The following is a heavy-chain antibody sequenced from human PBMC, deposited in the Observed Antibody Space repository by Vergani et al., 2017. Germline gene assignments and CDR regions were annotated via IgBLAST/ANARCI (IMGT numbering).Heavy chain of an antibody. D-gene: IGHD3-10*01. J-gene: IGHJ5*02. CDR3: ARGVVRGVIRRQNXFDP. V-gene: IGHV4-34*01. CDR1: GGPFSVYT. Sequence: QVQLQQWGAGLLRPSETLSLTCVVYGGPFSVYTWGWIRQPPGKGLEWIGEINHSGSTNYNPSLKSRVTISVDTSKNKFSLKLSSVTAADTAVYYCARGVVRGVIRRQNXFDPWGQGTLVTVSS. CDR2: INHSGST.